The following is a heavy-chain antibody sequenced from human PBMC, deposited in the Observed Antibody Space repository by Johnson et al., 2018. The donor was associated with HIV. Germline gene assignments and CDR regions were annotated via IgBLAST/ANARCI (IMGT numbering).Heavy chain of an antibody. D-gene: IGHD4-17*01. CDR2: ISYDGSNK. V-gene: IGHV3-30-3*01. J-gene: IGHJ3*02. Sequence: QVQVVESGGGVVQPGRSLRLSCAASGFTFSSYAMHWVRQAPGKGLEWVAVISYDGSNKYYADSVKGRFTISRDNSKNTLFLQMNSLRAEDTAVYYCARVKSYGDYVGLDAFDIWGQGTMVTVSS. CDR1: GFTFSSYA. CDR3: ARVKSYGDYVGLDAFDI.